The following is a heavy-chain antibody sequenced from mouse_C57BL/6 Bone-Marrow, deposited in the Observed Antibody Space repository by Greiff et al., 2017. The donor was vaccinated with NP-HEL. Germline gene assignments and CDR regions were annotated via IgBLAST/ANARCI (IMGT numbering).Heavy chain of an antibody. V-gene: IGHV1-82*01. CDR2: IYPGDGDT. CDR1: GYAFSSSW. CDR3: AREKAYDGIPAWFAY. D-gene: IGHD2-10*01. J-gene: IGHJ3*01. Sequence: QVQLQQSGPELVKPGASVKISCKASGYAFSSSWMNWVKQRPGKGLEWIGRIYPGDGDTNYNGKFKGKATLTADKSSSTAYMQLSSLTSEDSAVYFCAREKAYDGIPAWFAYWGQGTLVTVSA.